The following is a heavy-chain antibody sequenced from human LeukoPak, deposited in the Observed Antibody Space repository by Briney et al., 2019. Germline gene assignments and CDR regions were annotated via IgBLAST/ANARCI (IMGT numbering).Heavy chain of an antibody. J-gene: IGHJ6*04. V-gene: IGHV4-34*01. CDR3: ARVLKAMVRGVFYYYYYGMDV. D-gene: IGHD3-10*01. CDR2: INHRGST. CDR1: GGSFSGYY. Sequence: PSETLSLTCAVYGGSFSGYYWSCIRQPPGKGLEWSGEINHRGSTNYNPSLKSRVTISVNTSKNQFSLMLSSVTAADTAVYYCARVLKAMVRGVFYYYYYGMDVWGKGTTVTVSS.